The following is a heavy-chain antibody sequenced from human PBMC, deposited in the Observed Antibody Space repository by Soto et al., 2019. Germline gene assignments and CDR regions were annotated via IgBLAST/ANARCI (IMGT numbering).Heavy chain of an antibody. CDR3: ARGPGVSYSQCDF. CDR1: GDIFTGYG. Sequence: QVQLVQSGAAVKKPGASVKVSCKNSGDIFTGYGIHWVRQAPGQGLEWMGWINPNGGGTHYAQKFQGRVLMTMDTSIATVYMDVSGLRSDDTAVYFCARGPGVSYSQCDFWGEGTLVTLSS. CDR2: INPNGGGT. J-gene: IGHJ4*02. D-gene: IGHD1-26*01. V-gene: IGHV1-2*02.